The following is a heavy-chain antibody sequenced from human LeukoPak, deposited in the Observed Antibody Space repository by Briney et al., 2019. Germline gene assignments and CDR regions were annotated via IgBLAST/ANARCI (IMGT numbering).Heavy chain of an antibody. CDR1: GYTFTGYY. CDR2: INPNSGGT. V-gene: IGHV1-2*02. J-gene: IGHJ5*02. Sequence: ASVKVSCTASGYTFTGYYMHWVRQAPGQGLEWMGWINPNSGGTNYAQKFQGRVTMTRDTSISTAYMELSRLRSDDTAVYYCARDKAVAGFNWFDPWGRGTLVTVSS. CDR3: ARDKAVAGFNWFDP. D-gene: IGHD6-19*01.